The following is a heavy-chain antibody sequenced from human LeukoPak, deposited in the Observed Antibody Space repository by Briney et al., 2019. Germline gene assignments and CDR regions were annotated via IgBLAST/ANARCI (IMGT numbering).Heavy chain of an antibody. CDR1: GFIFSSYT. CDR3: ARPAPGTYSTFDY. D-gene: IGHD6-13*01. J-gene: IGHJ4*02. V-gene: IGHV3-48*01. Sequence: GGSLRLSCAASGFIFSSYTMNWVRQAPGKGLEWVSYISNTGNALNYADSVKGQFTISRDNAKNSLYLQMNSLRAEDTAVYYCARPAPGTYSTFDYWGPGTLVTVSS. CDR2: ISNTGNAL.